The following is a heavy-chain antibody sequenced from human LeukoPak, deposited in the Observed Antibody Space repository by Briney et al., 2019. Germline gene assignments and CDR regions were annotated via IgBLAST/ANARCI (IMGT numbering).Heavy chain of an antibody. J-gene: IGHJ4*02. D-gene: IGHD3-22*01. CDR2: ISYDGSNK. Sequence: PGGSLRLSCAASGFTFSSYGMHWVRQAPGKGLEWVAVISYDGSNKYYADSVKGRFTISRDNSKNTLYLQMNSLRAEDTAVYYCAREADYYDSSGYPNCLGYWGQGTLVTVSS. CDR3: AREADYYDSSGYPNCLGY. V-gene: IGHV3-30*03. CDR1: GFTFSSYG.